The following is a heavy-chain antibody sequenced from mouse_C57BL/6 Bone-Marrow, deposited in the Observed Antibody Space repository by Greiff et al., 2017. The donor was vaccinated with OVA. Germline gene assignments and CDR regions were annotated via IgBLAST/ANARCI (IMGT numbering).Heavy chain of an antibody. V-gene: IGHV14-4*01. CDR3: TPRHYHGSRDYAMDY. CDR1: GFNIKDDY. D-gene: IGHD1-1*01. Sequence: EVQLQESGAELVRPGASVKLSCTASGFNIKDDYMHWVKQRPEQGLEWIGWIDPENGDTEYASKFQGKATITADTSSNTAYLQLSSLTSEDTAVYYCTPRHYHGSRDYAMDYWGQGTSVTVSS. CDR2: IDPENGDT. J-gene: IGHJ4*01.